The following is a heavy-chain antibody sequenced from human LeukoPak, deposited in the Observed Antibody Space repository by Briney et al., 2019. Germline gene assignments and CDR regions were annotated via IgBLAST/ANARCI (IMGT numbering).Heavy chain of an antibody. D-gene: IGHD6-19*01. CDR2: IHYSGST. CDR1: GASISSSNW. CDR3: ARDQASGWYDY. J-gene: IGHJ4*02. V-gene: IGHV4-4*02. Sequence: SGTLSLTCAVSGASISSSNWWSWVRQPPGKGLEWIGSIHYSGSTYYNPSLKSRVTISVDTSKNQFPLKLSSVTAADTAVYYCARDQASGWYDYWGQGTLVTVSS.